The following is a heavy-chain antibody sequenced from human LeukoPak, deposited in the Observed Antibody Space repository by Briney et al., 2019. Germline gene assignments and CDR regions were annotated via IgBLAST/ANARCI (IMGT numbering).Heavy chain of an antibody. D-gene: IGHD3-3*01. CDR2: IAPNSGGT. CDR1: GYTFTGYQ. V-gene: IGHV1-2*02. CDR3: ARSNSYYDFWSGYYSSQYNWFDP. J-gene: IGHJ5*02. Sequence: AAVKVSCKASGYTFTGYQMHWVRQAPGQGLEWMGWIAPNSGGTNYAQKLQGRVTMTRDTSTSTDYMEMRRLRSDDTAVYYCARSNSYYDFWSGYYSSQYNWFDPWGQGTLVTVSS.